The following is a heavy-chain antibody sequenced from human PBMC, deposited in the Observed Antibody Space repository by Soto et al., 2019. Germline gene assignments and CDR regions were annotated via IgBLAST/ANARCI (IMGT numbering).Heavy chain of an antibody. Sequence: GGSLRLSCAASGFTFSSYGMHWVRQAPGKGLEWVAVIWYDGSNKYYADSVKGRFTISRDNSKNTLYLQMNSLRAEDMALYYCAKPGLTTMTTHIDSWGQGTLVTVSS. CDR3: AKPGLTTMTTHIDS. V-gene: IGHV3-33*06. J-gene: IGHJ4*02. CDR2: IWYDGSNK. CDR1: GFTFSSYG. D-gene: IGHD4-17*01.